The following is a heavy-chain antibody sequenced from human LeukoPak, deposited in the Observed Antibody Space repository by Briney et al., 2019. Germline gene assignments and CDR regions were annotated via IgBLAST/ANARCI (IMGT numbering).Heavy chain of an antibody. CDR1: GGFINSYY. J-gene: IGHJ3*02. D-gene: IGHD3-22*01. Sequence: SETLSLTCTVSGGFINSYYWSWIRQPAGKGLEWIGRIYIGGSTNYNPSLKSRVTISVDTSKNQFSLKLTSVTAADTAVYYCARESSSTYYLDAFDMWGQGTRVTVSS. CDR3: ARESSSTYYLDAFDM. CDR2: IYIGGST. V-gene: IGHV4-4*07.